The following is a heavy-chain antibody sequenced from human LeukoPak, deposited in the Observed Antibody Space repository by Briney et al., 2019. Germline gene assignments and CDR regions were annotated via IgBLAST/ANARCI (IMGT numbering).Heavy chain of an antibody. V-gene: IGHV4-59*01. CDR2: IYYSGST. Sequence: PSETLSLTCTVPGGSISRYYWSWIRQPPGKGLEWIGYIYYSGSTNYNPSLKSRVTISVDTSKNQFSLKLSSVTAADTAVYYCARVSSGWSTDYYFDYWGQGTLVTVSS. CDR3: ARVSSGWSTDYYFDY. J-gene: IGHJ4*02. CDR1: GGSISRYY. D-gene: IGHD6-19*01.